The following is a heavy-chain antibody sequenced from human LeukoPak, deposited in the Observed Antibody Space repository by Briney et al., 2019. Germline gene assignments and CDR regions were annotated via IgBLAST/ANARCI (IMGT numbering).Heavy chain of an antibody. CDR2: IRSKTNSYAT. J-gene: IGHJ4*02. Sequence: GGSLKLSCAASGFTLSDSAMHWVRQTSDKGLEWVGRIRSKTNSYATECAASVKGRFTISRDDSKNTIYLQMNSLKTEDTAVYYCARHMDPDFGDKKLFDYWGLGTQVTVSS. CDR3: ARHMDPDFGDKKLFDY. CDR1: GFTLSDSA. D-gene: IGHD4-23*01. V-gene: IGHV3-73*01.